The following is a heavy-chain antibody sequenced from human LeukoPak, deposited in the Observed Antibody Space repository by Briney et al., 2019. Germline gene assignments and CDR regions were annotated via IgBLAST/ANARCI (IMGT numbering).Heavy chain of an antibody. CDR3: ARGGVGLAVAAYFDF. Sequence: ASVKVSCKASGGTLANYAVSWVRQAPGQGLEWMGGFIPIFGSANYAQRFQGRLTMTADESTSTAYMELSSLRSEDTAVYFCARGGVGLAVAAYFDFWGQGTLVPVSS. D-gene: IGHD6-19*01. CDR1: GGTLANYA. J-gene: IGHJ4*02. CDR2: FIPIFGSA. V-gene: IGHV1-69*13.